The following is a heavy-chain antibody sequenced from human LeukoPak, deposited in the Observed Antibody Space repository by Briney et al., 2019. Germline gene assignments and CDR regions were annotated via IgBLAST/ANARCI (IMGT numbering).Heavy chain of an antibody. V-gene: IGHV4-4*09. D-gene: IGHD3/OR15-3a*01. CDR3: ARGTYYYYYMDV. CDR2: IYSSGST. Sequence: PSETLSLTCTVSGGSISDYYWSWIRQPPGKGLEWVGNIYSSGSTIYNPSLTSRVTISLDTSKNQFSLKLNSVTAADTAVYYCARGTYYYYYMDVWGKGATVTVSS. J-gene: IGHJ6*03. CDR1: GGSISDYY.